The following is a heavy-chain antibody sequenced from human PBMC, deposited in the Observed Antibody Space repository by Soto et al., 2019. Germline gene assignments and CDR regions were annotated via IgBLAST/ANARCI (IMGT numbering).Heavy chain of an antibody. V-gene: IGHV3-53*01. CDR1: GLIVSNNY. Sequence: GGSLRLSCAASGLIVSNNYMTWVRQAPGKGLEWVSVIYRDGSTYYADSVKGRFTISRDNSKNTVYLQMNSLRAEDTAVYYCARASYYDSSGYIFDYWGQGTLAPVSS. CDR2: IYRDGST. CDR3: ARASYYDSSGYIFDY. J-gene: IGHJ4*02. D-gene: IGHD3-22*01.